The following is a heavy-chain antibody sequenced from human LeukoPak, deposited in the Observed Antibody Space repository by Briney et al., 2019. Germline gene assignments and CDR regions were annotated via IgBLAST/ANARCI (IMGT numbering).Heavy chain of an antibody. V-gene: IGHV1-8*01. Sequence: ASVKVSFKASGYTFTSYDINWVRQATGQGLEWMGWMNPNSGNTGYAQKFQGRVTMTRNTSISTAYMELSSLRSEDTAVYYCARGPRYDYVWGSYRLHDNDYWGQGTLVTVSS. CDR3: ARGPRYDYVWGSYRLHDNDY. CDR1: GYTFTSYD. J-gene: IGHJ4*02. D-gene: IGHD3-16*02. CDR2: MNPNSGNT.